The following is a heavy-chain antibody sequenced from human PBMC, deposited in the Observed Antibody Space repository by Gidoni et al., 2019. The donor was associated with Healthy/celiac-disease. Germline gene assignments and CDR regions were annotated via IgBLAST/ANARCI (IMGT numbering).Heavy chain of an antibody. CDR1: GGSISSSSYY. J-gene: IGHJ4*02. CDR3: ARQFAHRYFDY. D-gene: IGHD2-21*01. CDR2: IYYSGST. V-gene: IGHV4-39*01. Sequence: QLQLQESGPGLVKPSETLSLTCTVSGGSISSSSYYWGWIRQPPGKGLEWIGSIYYSGSTYYNPSLKSRVTISVDTSKNQFSLKLSSVTAADTAVYYCARQFAHRYFDYWGQGTLVTVSS.